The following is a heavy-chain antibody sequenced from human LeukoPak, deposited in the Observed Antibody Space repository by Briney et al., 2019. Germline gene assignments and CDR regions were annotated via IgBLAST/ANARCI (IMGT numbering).Heavy chain of an antibody. CDR2: LLYDGSNK. Sequence: GGALRVSCGASGFTFSSYSMQWGPQGPGQGLEGGGVLLYDGSNKYYADSVKGRFTISRDNSKNTLYLQMNSLRAEDTAVYYCARDNEWFGESPYYYGMDVWGQGTTVTVSS. CDR3: ARDNEWFGESPYYYGMDV. J-gene: IGHJ6*02. V-gene: IGHV3-30*04. D-gene: IGHD3-10*01. CDR1: GFTFSSYS.